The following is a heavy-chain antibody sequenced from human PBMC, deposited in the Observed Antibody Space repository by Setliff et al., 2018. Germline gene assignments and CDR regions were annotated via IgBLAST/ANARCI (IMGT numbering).Heavy chain of an antibody. J-gene: IGHJ5*02. D-gene: IGHD4-17*01. CDR3: ARDPRRSYADFVSNWFDP. CDR2: IGAHNSNT. V-gene: IGHV1-18*01. CDR1: GYSFSNYG. Sequence: GASVKVSCKTSGYSFSNYGISWVRRAPGQGLEWLGWIGAHNSNTNYAEKFQGRLSMTTDTSKSTAYMELRSLRSDDTAVYFCARDPRRSYADFVSNWFDPWGQGTPVTVSS.